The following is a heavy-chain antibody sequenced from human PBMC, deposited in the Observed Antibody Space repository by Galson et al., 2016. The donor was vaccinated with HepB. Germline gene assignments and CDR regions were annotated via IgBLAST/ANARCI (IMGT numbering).Heavy chain of an antibody. CDR1: GDSINIARYF. CDR2: IANSGST. V-gene: IGHV4-39*02. Sequence: SETLSLTCSVSGDSINIARYFWGWIRQSPTRGLEWIGTIANSGSTYYNPSLRSRVSISVDTPRNQFSLKLNSVTAADTALYYCVRDEYNISWYKYWGQGTLVTVSS. J-gene: IGHJ4*02. D-gene: IGHD6-13*01. CDR3: VRDEYNISWYKY.